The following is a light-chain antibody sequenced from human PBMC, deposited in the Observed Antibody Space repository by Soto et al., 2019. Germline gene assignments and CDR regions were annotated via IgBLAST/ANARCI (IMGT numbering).Light chain of an antibody. V-gene: IGLV2-8*01. CDR1: SSDVGGYNY. J-gene: IGLJ2*01. Sequence: QSVLTQPPSASGSPGQSVTISCTGTSSDVGGYNYVSWHQQHPGKAPKLMISEVSKRPSGVPDRFSGSKSGNTASLTVSGRQAEDEADYYCSSFAGNNNLVFGGGTKLTVL. CDR2: EVS. CDR3: SSFAGNNNLV.